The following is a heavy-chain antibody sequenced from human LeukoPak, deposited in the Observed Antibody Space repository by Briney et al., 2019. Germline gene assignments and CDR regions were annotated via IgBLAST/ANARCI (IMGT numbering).Heavy chain of an antibody. D-gene: IGHD3-9*01. CDR3: ARSAIDWLFYFDY. V-gene: IGHV3-64*01. CDR1: GFTFSSYA. Sequence: PGGSLRLSCAASGFTFSSYAMHWVRQAPGKGLEYVSAISSNGGSTYYANSVKGRFTISRDNSKNTLYLQMGSLRAEDMAVYYCARSAIDWLFYFDYWGQGTLVTVSS. CDR2: ISSNGGST. J-gene: IGHJ4*02.